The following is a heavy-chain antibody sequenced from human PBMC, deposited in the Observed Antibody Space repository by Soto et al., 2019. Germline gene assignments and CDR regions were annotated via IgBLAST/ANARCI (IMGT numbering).Heavy chain of an antibody. V-gene: IGHV4-30-4*01. CDR2: IYYSGST. CDR3: ARANYYDQHH. D-gene: IGHD3-22*01. J-gene: IGHJ5*02. Sequence: SGTLSLTCTVSGGSISSGDFYWSWIRQPPGKGLEGIGYIYYSGSTYYNPSLNRRATISVDTAKNQFSLKLSSVTAADTAVYYCARANYYDQHHWGQGTLVTVSS. CDR1: GGSISSGDFY.